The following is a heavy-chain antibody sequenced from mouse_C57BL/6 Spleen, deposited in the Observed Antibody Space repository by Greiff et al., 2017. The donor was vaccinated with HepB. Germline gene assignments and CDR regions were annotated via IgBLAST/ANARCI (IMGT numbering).Heavy chain of an antibody. CDR3: AREGDYGNPAWFAY. J-gene: IGHJ3*01. D-gene: IGHD2-1*01. CDR2: IHPNSGST. Sequence: PGQGLEWIGMIHPNSGSTNYNEKFKSKATLTVDKSSSTAYMQLSSLTSEDSAVYYCAREGDYGNPAWFAYWGQGTPVTVSA. V-gene: IGHV1-64*01.